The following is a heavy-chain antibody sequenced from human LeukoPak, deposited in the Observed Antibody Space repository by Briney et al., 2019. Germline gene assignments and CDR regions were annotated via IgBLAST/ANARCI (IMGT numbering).Heavy chain of an antibody. V-gene: IGHV1-69*01. J-gene: IGHJ6*03. CDR1: GGTFSSYA. D-gene: IGHD3-22*01. Sequence: SVKVSCKASGGTFSSYAISWVRQAPGQGLEWMGGIIPIFGTANYAQKFQGRVTITADESTSTAYMELSSLRSEDTAVYYCARDSATIVYYDSSGPEDYYYYYMDVWGKGTTVTVSS. CDR2: IIPIFGTA. CDR3: ARDSATIVYYDSSGPEDYYYYYMDV.